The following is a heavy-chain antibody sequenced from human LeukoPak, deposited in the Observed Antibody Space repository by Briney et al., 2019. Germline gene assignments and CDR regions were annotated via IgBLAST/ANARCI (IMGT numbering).Heavy chain of an antibody. D-gene: IGHD3-3*01. CDR3: ARASPTYDFWSGYSSFNWFDP. J-gene: IGHJ5*02. CDR1: GGSISSYY. V-gene: IGHV4-59*01. CDR2: IYYSGST. Sequence: SETLPLTCTVSGGSISSYYWSWIRQPPGKGLEWIGYIYYSGSTNYHPSLKSRVTISVDTSKNQFSLKLSSVTAADTAVYYCARASPTYDFWSGYSSFNWFDPWGQGTLVTVSS.